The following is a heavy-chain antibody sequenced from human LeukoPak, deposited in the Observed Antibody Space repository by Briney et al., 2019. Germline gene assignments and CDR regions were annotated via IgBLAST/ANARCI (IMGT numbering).Heavy chain of an antibody. CDR3: AVIVDRGGDGSDAFDI. J-gene: IGHJ3*02. CDR1: GYTFTSYG. Sequence: ASVKVSCKASGYTFTSYGISWVRQAPGQGLEWMGWISAYNGNTNYAQKLQGRVTMTTDTSTSTAYMELRSLRSDDTAVYYCAVIVDRGGDGSDAFDIWGQGTMVTVSS. D-gene: IGHD2/OR15-2a*01. CDR2: ISAYNGNT. V-gene: IGHV1-18*01.